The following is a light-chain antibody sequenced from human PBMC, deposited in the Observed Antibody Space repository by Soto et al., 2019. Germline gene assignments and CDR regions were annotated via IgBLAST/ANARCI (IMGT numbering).Light chain of an antibody. CDR2: DVS. CDR1: SSDVGGYNY. CDR3: CSYAGSYV. J-gene: IGLJ1*01. Sequence: QSALTQPRSVSGSPGQSVTISCTGTSSDVGGYNYVSWYQQHPGKAPKLMIYDVSKRPSGVPDRFSGSKSGNMASLTISGXXXXXXXXYXCCSYAGSYVFGTGTKLTVL. V-gene: IGLV2-11*01.